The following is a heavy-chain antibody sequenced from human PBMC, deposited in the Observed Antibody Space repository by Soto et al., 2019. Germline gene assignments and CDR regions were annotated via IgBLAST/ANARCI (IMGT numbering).Heavy chain of an antibody. Sequence: ETLSLPCTVSGGSISSYYWSWIRQPPGKGLEWIGYIYYSGSTNYNPSLKSRVTISVDTSKNQFSLKLSSVTAADTAVYYCARAGREQWLDDDAFDIWGQGTMVTVSS. J-gene: IGHJ3*02. CDR3: ARAGREQWLDDDAFDI. V-gene: IGHV4-59*01. D-gene: IGHD6-19*01. CDR2: IYYSGST. CDR1: GGSISSYY.